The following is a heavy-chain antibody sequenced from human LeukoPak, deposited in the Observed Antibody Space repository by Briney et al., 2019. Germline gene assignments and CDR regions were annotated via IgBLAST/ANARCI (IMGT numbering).Heavy chain of an antibody. V-gene: IGHV1-69*05. CDR1: GDTFSNYD. CDR2: IIPVFDTA. J-gene: IGHJ3*02. Sequence: ASVKVSCKASGDTFSNYDVTWVRQAPGQGLEWMGRIIPVFDTAKYAQNFQGRVTMTTDESSSTAYMELYSLRSEDTAVYYCARDENAYYYDETGAFDIWGQGTMVTVSS. D-gene: IGHD3-22*01. CDR3: ARDENAYYYDETGAFDI.